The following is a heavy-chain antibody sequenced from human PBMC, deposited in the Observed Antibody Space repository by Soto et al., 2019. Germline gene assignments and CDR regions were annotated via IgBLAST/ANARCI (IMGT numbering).Heavy chain of an antibody. CDR1: GFTFSSYA. D-gene: IGHD4-4*01. CDR2: ISGSGGST. J-gene: IGHJ4*02. Sequence: PGGSLRLSCAASGFTFSSYAMSWVRQAPGKGLEWVSAISGSGGSTYYADSVKGRFTISRDNSKNTLYLQMNSLRAEDTAVYYCAKPLGKLDKGNSNYVRYWGQGTLVTVSS. V-gene: IGHV3-23*01. CDR3: AKPLGKLDKGNSNYVRY.